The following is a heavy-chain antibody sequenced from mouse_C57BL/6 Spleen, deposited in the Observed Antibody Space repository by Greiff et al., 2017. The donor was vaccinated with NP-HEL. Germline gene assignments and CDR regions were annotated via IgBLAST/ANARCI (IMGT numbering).Heavy chain of an antibody. D-gene: IGHD2-4*01. CDR1: GFTFSDYG. CDR3: ARHDYDVRFAY. V-gene: IGHV5-17*01. J-gene: IGHJ3*01. Sequence: DVKLVESGGGLVKPGGSLKLSCAASGFTFSDYGMHWVRQAPEKGLEWVEYISSGSSTIYYADTVKGRFTISRDNAKNTLFLQLTSLRSEDTAMYYCARHDYDVRFAYWGQGTLVTVSA. CDR2: ISSGSSTI.